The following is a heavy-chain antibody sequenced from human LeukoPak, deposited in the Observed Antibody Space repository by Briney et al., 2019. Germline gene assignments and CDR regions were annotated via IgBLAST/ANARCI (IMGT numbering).Heavy chain of an antibody. CDR1: GGSFSGYY. J-gene: IGHJ4*02. V-gene: IGHV4-34*01. CDR2: INHSGST. D-gene: IGHD2-2*01. CDR3: ARLSADSSSSRGFDY. Sequence: SETLSLTCAVYGGSFSGYYWSWIRQPPGKGLEWIGEINHSGSTNYNPPLKSRVTISVDTSKNQFSLKLSSVTAADTAVYYCARLSADSSSSRGFDYWGQGTLVTVSS.